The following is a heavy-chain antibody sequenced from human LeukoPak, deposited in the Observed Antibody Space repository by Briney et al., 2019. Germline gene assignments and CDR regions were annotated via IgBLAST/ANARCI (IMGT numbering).Heavy chain of an antibody. CDR3: ARDYYGSGDY. J-gene: IGHJ4*02. Sequence: GGSLTLSCAASGFTFSSYWMHWVRQAPGKGLMWVSRINSDGSSATYADSVKGRFTLSRDNAKNTLYLQMNSLRAEDTAVYYCARDYYGSGDYWGQGTLVTVSS. V-gene: IGHV3-74*03. CDR1: GFTFSSYW. CDR2: INSDGSSA. D-gene: IGHD3-10*01.